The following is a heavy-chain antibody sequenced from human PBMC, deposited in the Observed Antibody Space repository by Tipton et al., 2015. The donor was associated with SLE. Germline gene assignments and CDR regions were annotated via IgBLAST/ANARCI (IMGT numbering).Heavy chain of an antibody. Sequence: TLSLTCSVYGDSLSGQYWSWIRQPPGKGLEWIGEVFRSGTTYYNPSLKSRVTISLDTSKNQFSLKVNSVTAADTAVYYCASLLWGGWPFDHWGQGTLVTVSS. D-gene: IGHD6-19*01. CDR3: ASLLWGGWPFDH. CDR2: VFRSGTT. V-gene: IGHV4-34*12. CDR1: GDSLSGQY. J-gene: IGHJ4*02.